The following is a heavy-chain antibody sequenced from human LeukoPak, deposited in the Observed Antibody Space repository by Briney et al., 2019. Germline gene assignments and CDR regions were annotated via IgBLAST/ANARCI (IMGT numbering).Heavy chain of an antibody. CDR2: IYPGDSDT. V-gene: IGHV5-51*01. J-gene: IGHJ6*02. D-gene: IGHD2-2*01. CDR3: ARAKRPPAGPNYYYGMDV. CDR1: GYSFTSYW. Sequence: GESLKISFKGSGYSFTSYWIGWVRQMPGKGLEWMGIIYPGDSDTRYSPSFQGQVTISADKSISTAYLQWSSLKASDTAMYYCARAKRPPAGPNYYYGMDVWGQGTTVTVSS.